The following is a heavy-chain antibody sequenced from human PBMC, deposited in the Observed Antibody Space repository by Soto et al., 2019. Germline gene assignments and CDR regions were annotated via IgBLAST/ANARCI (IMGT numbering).Heavy chain of an antibody. CDR2: IIPIFGTA. Sequence: QVQLVQSGAEVKKPGSSVKVSCKASGGTFSSYAISWVRQAPGQGLEWMGGIIPIFGTANYAQKFQGRVTITADDSTSTAYMELSSLRSEDTAVYYCARSHPYYDFWSGYYFDYWGQGTLVTVSS. CDR1: GGTFSSYA. J-gene: IGHJ4*02. D-gene: IGHD3-3*01. CDR3: ARSHPYYDFWSGYYFDY. V-gene: IGHV1-69*01.